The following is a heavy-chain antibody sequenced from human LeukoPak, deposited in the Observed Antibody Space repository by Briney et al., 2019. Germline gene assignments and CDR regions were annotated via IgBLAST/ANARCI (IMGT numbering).Heavy chain of an antibody. CDR3: ARDSVVAGPLDS. CDR1: GFTFSSYS. J-gene: IGHJ5*01. V-gene: IGHV3-48*04. CDR2: ISLSSSTI. D-gene: IGHD6-19*01. Sequence: GGSLRLSCAASGFTFSSYSMNWVRQAPGKGLEWISYISLSSSTIYYAASVQGRFTISRDNAKNSLYLQMNSLRAEDTAVYYCARDSVVAGPLDSWGHGTLVTVSS.